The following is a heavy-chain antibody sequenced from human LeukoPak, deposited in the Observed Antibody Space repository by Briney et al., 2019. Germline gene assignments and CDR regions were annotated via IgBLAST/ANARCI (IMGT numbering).Heavy chain of an antibody. Sequence: GGSLRLSCAASGFTFSSYVMSWVRQAPGKGLEWVSAISGSGGSTYYADSVKGRFTISRDNSKNTLFLRMNSLRAEDTAIYYCAKYGPQDSGSSHFDYWGQGALVTVSS. D-gene: IGHD1-26*01. V-gene: IGHV3-23*01. CDR2: ISGSGGST. CDR1: GFTFSSYV. CDR3: AKYGPQDSGSSHFDY. J-gene: IGHJ4*02.